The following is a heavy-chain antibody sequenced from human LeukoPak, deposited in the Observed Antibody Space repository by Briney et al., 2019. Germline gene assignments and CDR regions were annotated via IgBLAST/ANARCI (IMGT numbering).Heavy chain of an antibody. CDR2: IYTSGST. D-gene: IGHD4-17*01. J-gene: IGHJ4*02. CDR1: GGSISSGSYY. V-gene: IGHV4-61*02. CDR3: ARAAYGDYADY. Sequence: SETLSLTCTVSGGSISSGSYYWSWIRQRAGKGLEWIGRIYTSGSTNYNPSLKSRVTISVDTSKNQFSLKLSSVTAADTAVYYCARAAYGDYADYWGQGTLVTVSS.